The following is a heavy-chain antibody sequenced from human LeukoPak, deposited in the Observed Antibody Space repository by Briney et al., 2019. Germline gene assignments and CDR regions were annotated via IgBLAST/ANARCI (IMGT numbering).Heavy chain of an antibody. CDR2: IYYSGST. D-gene: IGHD4-11*01. J-gene: IGHJ4*02. Sequence: SETLSLTCTVSGGSISSYYWSWIRQPPGKGLEWIGYIYYSGSTNYNPSLKSRVTISVDTSKNQFSLKLSSVTAADTAVYYCARVDYYSKNLDYWGQGTLVTVSS. V-gene: IGHV4-59*01. CDR3: ARVDYYSKNLDY. CDR1: GGSISSYY.